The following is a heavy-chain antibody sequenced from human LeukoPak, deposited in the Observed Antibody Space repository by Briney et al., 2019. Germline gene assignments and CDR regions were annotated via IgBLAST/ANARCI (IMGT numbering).Heavy chain of an antibody. J-gene: IGHJ4*02. CDR3: ARYSPEKVLDY. CDR2: IWYDGSEK. Sequence: LILSCAASGFTFRSYGMHWVRQAAGKGLEWGAVIWYDGSEKYYVDSVKGRFTISRDNSKDTLYLQMNSLRVEDSAVYYCARYSPEKVLDYWGRGTLVAVSS. V-gene: IGHV3-33*01. D-gene: IGHD1-26*01. CDR1: GFTFRSYG.